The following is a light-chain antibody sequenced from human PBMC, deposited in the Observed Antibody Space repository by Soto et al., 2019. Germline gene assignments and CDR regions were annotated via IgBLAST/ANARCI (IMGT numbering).Light chain of an antibody. CDR1: SGDVGGYDC. J-gene: IGLJ1*01. CDR3: SSYAGSDNPYV. Sequence: QSVLTQPPSASGSLGQSVTISRTGTSGDVGGYDCVSWYQQHPGKVPKLMIYEVTKRPLGVPDRFSGSKSGNTAPLTDSELQAHKDADYYYSSYAGSDNPYVFGTGTNVTVL. CDR2: EVT. V-gene: IGLV2-8*01.